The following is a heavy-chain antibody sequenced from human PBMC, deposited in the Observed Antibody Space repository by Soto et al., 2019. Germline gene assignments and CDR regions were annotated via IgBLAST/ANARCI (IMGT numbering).Heavy chain of an antibody. CDR2: THDTGRT. D-gene: IGHD3-10*01. J-gene: IGHJ4*02. CDR1: GDSLSPYY. CDR3: ARESFSGTYRFAS. Sequence: QVQLQESGPGLVMPSETLSLTCTVSGDSLSPYYLSWIRQPDGERLEWLGRTHDTGRTNYNPSLKSRVTMSVDTSQNQFSLRVNSVTAADTAVYYCARESFSGTYRFASWGQGTLVTVSS. V-gene: IGHV4-4*07.